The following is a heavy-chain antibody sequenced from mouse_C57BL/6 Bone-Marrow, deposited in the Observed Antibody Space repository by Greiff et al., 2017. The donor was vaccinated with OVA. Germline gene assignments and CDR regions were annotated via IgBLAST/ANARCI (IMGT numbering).Heavy chain of an antibody. CDR2: IDPSDSYT. CDR3: ARKGVITRVVATGYFDY. CDR1: GYTFTSYW. J-gene: IGHJ2*01. D-gene: IGHD1-1*01. V-gene: IGHV1-69*01. Sequence: QVQLQQPGAELVMPGASVKLSCKASGYTFTSYWMHWVKQRPGQGLEWIGDIDPSDSYTNYNQKFKGKSTLTVDKSSSTAYMQLSSLTSEDSAVYYCARKGVITRVVATGYFDYWGQGTTLTVSS.